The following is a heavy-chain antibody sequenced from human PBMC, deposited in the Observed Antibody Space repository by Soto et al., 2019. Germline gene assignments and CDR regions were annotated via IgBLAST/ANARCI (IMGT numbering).Heavy chain of an antibody. CDR1: GFTFSSYA. J-gene: IGHJ5*02. CDR3: AKYKAPYSTGTSFDP. D-gene: IGHD6-13*01. V-gene: IGHV3-23*01. CDR2: ISGSGGST. Sequence: GGSLRLSCAASGFTFSSYAMSWVRQAPGKGLEWVSAISGSGGSTYYADSVKGRFTISRDNSKNTLYLQMNSLRAEDTAVYYCAKYKAPYSTGTSFDPWGQGTLVTVSS.